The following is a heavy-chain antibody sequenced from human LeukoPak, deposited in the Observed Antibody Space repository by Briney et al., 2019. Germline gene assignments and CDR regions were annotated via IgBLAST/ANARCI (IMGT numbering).Heavy chain of an antibody. J-gene: IGHJ3*02. Sequence: TPSETLSLTCTVSGGSISSYYWSWIRQPAGKGLEWIGRIYTSGSTNYNPSLKSRVTMSVDTSKNQFSLKLSSVTASDTAMYYCARPRGGSYFFRSAFDIWGQGTMVTVSS. CDR1: GGSISSYY. CDR2: IYTSGST. CDR3: ARPRGGSYFFRSAFDI. V-gene: IGHV4-4*07. D-gene: IGHD1-26*01.